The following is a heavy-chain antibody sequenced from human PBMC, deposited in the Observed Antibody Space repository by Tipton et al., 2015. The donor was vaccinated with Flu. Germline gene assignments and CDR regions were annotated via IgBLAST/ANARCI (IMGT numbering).Heavy chain of an antibody. Sequence: LRLSCPVSGASISSGGYYWSWIRQHPGKGLEWLGYIYHSGSTYYNPSLKSRVTISVDTSNNQFSLKLRSVTAADTAVYYCARDVDGYNGHDYWGQGALVTVSS. V-gene: IGHV4-31*03. CDR2: IYHSGST. J-gene: IGHJ4*02. CDR3: ARDVDGYNGHDY. D-gene: IGHD5-24*01. CDR1: GASISSGGYY.